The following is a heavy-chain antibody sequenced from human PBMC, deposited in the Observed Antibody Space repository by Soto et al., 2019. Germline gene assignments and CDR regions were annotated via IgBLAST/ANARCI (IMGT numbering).Heavy chain of an antibody. V-gene: IGHV1-3*01. CDR2: INAGGGNA. CDR1: GYTFTNSA. CDR3: ARYVAVPEEHDY. J-gene: IGHJ4*02. D-gene: IGHD6-19*01. Sequence: GASVKVSCKASGYTFTNSAMHWVRQAPGQRLEWMGLINAGGGNAKYSQKFQGRVTITRDTSAATAYMELSSLRSEDTAMYYCARYVAVPEEHDYWGQGTLVTVSS.